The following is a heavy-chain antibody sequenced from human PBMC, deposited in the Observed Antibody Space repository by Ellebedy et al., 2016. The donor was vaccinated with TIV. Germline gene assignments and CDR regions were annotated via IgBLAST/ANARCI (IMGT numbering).Heavy chain of an antibody. CDR3: ARAIYGASYL. CDR1: GFTLNNYW. J-gene: IGHJ2*01. V-gene: IGHV3-7*01. Sequence: GGSLRLSCTASGFTLNNYWMTWVRQAPGKGLEWVANINEDGTKKYYVDSVRGRFTISRDYAGNSLFLQMNSLGAEDTAVYYCARAIYGASYLWGRGTLVTVSS. CDR2: INEDGTKK. D-gene: IGHD4-17*01.